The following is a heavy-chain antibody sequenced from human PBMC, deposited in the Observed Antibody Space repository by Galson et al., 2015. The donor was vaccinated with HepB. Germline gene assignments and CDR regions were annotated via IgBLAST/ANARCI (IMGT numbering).Heavy chain of an antibody. D-gene: IGHD3-9*01. Sequence: SVKVSCKASGYTFTSYAMNWVRQAPGQGLEWMGWINTNTGNPTYAQGFTGRFVLSLDTSVSTAYLQISSLKAEDTAVYYCARGRYFDWPNALGAFDIWGQGTMVTVSS. CDR2: INTNTGNP. J-gene: IGHJ3*02. V-gene: IGHV7-4-1*02. CDR3: ARGRYFDWPNALGAFDI. CDR1: GYTFTSYA.